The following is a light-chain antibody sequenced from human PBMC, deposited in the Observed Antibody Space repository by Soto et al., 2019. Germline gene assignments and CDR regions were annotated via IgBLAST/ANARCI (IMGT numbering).Light chain of an antibody. CDR3: AARDDTLNGAV. J-gene: IGLJ3*02. CDR1: SSDVGGSNY. CDR2: EVS. V-gene: IGLV2-8*01. Sequence: QSALTQPPSASGSPGQSVTISCTGTSSDVGGSNYVSWYQHHPGKAPKLMIYEVSKRPSGVPDRFSGSKSGNTASLTVSGLQAEDEADYYCAARDDTLNGAVFGGGTKLTVL.